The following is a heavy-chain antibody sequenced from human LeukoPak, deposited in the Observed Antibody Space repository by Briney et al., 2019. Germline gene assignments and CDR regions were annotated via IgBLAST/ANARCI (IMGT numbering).Heavy chain of an antibody. D-gene: IGHD6-6*01. CDR2: IYYSGST. CDR3: ARDWGVTGRPGYMDV. Sequence: SETLSLTCAVYGGSFSGYYWSWIRQPPGKGLEWIGYIYYSGSTNYNPSLKSRVTISVDTSKNQFSLKVTSVTAADTAVYYCARDWGVTGRPGYMDVWGKGTTVTVSS. J-gene: IGHJ6*03. CDR1: GGSFSGYY. V-gene: IGHV4-59*01.